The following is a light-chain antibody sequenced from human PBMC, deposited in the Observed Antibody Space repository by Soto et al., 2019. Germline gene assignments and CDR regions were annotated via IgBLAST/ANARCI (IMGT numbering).Light chain of an antibody. J-gene: IGLJ1*01. CDR3: SSWDDNLDAVV. CDR1: SSNLGSNT. V-gene: IGLV1-44*01. CDR2: TND. Sequence: QSVLTQPPSASGTPGQRVTISCSGSSSNLGSNTVNWYQHLPGTAPKLLLYTNDQRPSGVPDRFSGSKSGTSASLAISGLQFEDEADYHCSSWDDNLDAVVFGAGTKLTVL.